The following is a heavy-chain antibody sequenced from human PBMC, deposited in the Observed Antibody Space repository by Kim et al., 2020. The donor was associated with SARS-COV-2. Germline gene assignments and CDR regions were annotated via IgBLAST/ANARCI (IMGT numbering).Heavy chain of an antibody. V-gene: IGHV3-48*03. CDR3: ARYPAGELLMFDY. D-gene: IGHD3-10*01. CDR1: GFTFSSYE. Sequence: GGSLRLSCAASGFTFSSYEMNWVRQAPGKGLEWVSYVSTGGSTIYYADSVKGRFTISRDNAKNSLYLQMNSLRAEDTAVYYCARYPAGELLMFDYWGQGTLVTVSS. J-gene: IGHJ4*02. CDR2: VSTGGSTI.